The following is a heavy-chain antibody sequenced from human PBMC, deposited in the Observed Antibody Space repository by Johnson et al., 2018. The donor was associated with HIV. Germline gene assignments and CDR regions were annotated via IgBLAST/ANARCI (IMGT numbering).Heavy chain of an antibody. J-gene: IGHJ3*02. CDR2: IYSGGST. CDR3: GRERAQVDDPNDGFDI. CDR1: GFTFSSSY. Sequence: VQLVESGGGLIQPGGSLRLSCAASGFTFSSSYMTWVRQGPGKGLEWVSVIYSGGSTYYADSVKGRFTISSDNSKNTVSLQMNRVRGEDTAVYYCGRERAQVDDPNDGFDIWGRGTVVTVSS. V-gene: IGHV3-66*03. D-gene: IGHD1-1*01.